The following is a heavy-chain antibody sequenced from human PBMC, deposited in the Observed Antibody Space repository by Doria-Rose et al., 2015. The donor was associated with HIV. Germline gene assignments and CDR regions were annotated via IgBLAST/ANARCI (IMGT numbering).Heavy chain of an antibody. CDR1: GVSLSSPGMS. CDR2: ISSDDER. D-gene: IGHD6-13*01. Sequence: QVTLKESGPVLVKPTETLTLTCTVSGVSLSSPGMSVSWIRQPPGKALEWLANISSDDERSYNTSLKIRLTISRCTSKSQVVLTMTDMDPADTATYYCARIKSSRWYHKYYFDFWGQGTLVIVSA. CDR3: ARIKSSRWYHKYYFDF. J-gene: IGHJ4*02. V-gene: IGHV2-26*01.